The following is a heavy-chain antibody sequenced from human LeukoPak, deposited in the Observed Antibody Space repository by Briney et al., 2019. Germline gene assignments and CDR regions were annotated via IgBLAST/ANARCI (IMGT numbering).Heavy chain of an antibody. D-gene: IGHD1-1*01. CDR2: INWNGGRK. Sequence: GGSLRLSCAASGFTFDDYGMSWVSQAPGKGLEWVSGINWNGGRKVYADSVKGGFTISRDNAKNSLYLQMNSLRAEDTALYYCARGRTGRANWFDHWGQGTLVTVSS. CDR3: ARGRTGRANWFDH. CDR1: GFTFDDYG. J-gene: IGHJ5*02. V-gene: IGHV3-20*04.